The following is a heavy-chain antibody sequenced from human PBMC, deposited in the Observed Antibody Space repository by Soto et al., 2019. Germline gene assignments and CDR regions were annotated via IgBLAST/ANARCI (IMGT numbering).Heavy chain of an antibody. D-gene: IGHD6-25*01. Sequence: GESLKISCKGSGYSFTSYWIGWVRQMPGKGLEWMGIIYPGDSDTRYSPSFQGQVTISADKSISAAYLQWSSLKASDTAMYYCARRSRGSSAVGNYYYGMDVWGQGTTVTVSS. V-gene: IGHV5-51*01. CDR2: IYPGDSDT. J-gene: IGHJ6*02. CDR1: GYSFTSYW. CDR3: ARRSRGSSAVGNYYYGMDV.